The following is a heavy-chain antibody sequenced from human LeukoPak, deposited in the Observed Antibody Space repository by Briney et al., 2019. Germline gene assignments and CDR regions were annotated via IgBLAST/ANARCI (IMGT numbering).Heavy chain of an antibody. CDR2: ISAYNGNT. Sequence: GASVKVSCKASGYTFTGYYMHWVRQAPGQGLKWMGWISAYNGNTNYAQKLQGRVTMTTDTSTSTAYMELRSLRSDDTAVYYCARDGDDWFDPWGQGTLVTVSS. CDR1: GYTFTGYY. CDR3: ARDGDDWFDP. V-gene: IGHV1-18*04. J-gene: IGHJ5*02.